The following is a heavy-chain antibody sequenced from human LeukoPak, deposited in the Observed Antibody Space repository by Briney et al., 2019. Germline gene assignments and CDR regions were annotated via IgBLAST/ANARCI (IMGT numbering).Heavy chain of an antibody. CDR2: INPNSGGT. D-gene: IGHD3-10*01. Sequence: ASVKVSCKASGYTFTGYYMHWVRQAPGQGLGWMGCINPNSGGTKYAQKFQGGVTLTRDTSISTAYMELSRLRSDDTAVYYCARVGGSGSAEDYYMDVWGKGTTVTVSS. V-gene: IGHV1-2*02. CDR1: GYTFTGYY. CDR3: ARVGGSGSAEDYYMDV. J-gene: IGHJ6*03.